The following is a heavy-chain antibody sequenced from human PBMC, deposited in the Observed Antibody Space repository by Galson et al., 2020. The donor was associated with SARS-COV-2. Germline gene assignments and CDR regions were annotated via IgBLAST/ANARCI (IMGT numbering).Heavy chain of an antibody. V-gene: IGHV3-30*18. D-gene: IGHD5-12*01. CDR3: AKDGVLDTVARSGNYYYYIDV. CDR1: GFTFRRYG. Sequence: GGSLRLSCAASGFTFRRYGMHWVRQAPGKGLEWLAVIPYDGSSADYADSVKGRFTISRDSSKSTLYLQMNSLRTEDTAVYYCAKDGVLDTVARSGNYYYYIDVWGKGTTVTVSS. CDR2: IPYDGSSA. J-gene: IGHJ6*03.